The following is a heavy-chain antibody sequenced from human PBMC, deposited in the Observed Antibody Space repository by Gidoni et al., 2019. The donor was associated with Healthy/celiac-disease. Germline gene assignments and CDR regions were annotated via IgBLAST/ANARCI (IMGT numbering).Heavy chain of an antibody. V-gene: IGHV1-24*01. Sequence: QVQLVQSGTEVKKPGASVKVSCKVSGYTLTELSMHGVRQAPGKGLEWMGGFEPEEGETIYGQKSQGRVTRTEDTPTDPADMGRSSLRSEDTAGYYCATFKGVFGWGGGRAFDIWGQGTMVTVSS. J-gene: IGHJ3*02. CDR1: GYTLTELS. D-gene: IGHD3-16*01. CDR2: FEPEEGET. CDR3: ATFKGVFGWGGGRAFDI.